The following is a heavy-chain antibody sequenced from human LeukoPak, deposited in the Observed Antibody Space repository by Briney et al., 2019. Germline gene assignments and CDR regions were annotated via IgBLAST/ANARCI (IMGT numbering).Heavy chain of an antibody. CDR2: ISSSSSYI. V-gene: IGHV3-21*01. CDR1: GFTFSSYS. J-gene: IGHJ6*03. D-gene: IGHD3-10*01. Sequence: PGGSLRLSCAASGFTFSSYSMNWVRQAPGKGLEWVSSISSSSSYIYYADSVKGRFTISIDNAKNSLYLQMNSLRAEDTAVYYCARDHLWFGGNYYMDVWGKGTTVTVSS. CDR3: ARDHLWFGGNYYMDV.